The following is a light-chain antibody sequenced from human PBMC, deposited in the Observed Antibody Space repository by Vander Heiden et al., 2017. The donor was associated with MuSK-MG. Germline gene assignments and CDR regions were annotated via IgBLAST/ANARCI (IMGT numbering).Light chain of an antibody. CDR3: QQDGSSPRA. CDR1: QSVSSSY. V-gene: IGKV3-20*01. J-gene: IGKJ4*01. Sequence: EIVLTQSPGTLSLSPGERATLSCRASQSVSSSYLAWYQQKPGQAPRLLLYGVSSRATGIPDRFSASPSGTDFTLTISRLEPADFAVYYCQQDGSSPRAFGGGTKVEIK. CDR2: GVS.